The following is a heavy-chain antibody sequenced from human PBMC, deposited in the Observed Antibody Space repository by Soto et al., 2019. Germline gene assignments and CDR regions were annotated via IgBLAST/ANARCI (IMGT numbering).Heavy chain of an antibody. CDR3: AHPRGYGVFDAYDI. V-gene: IGHV3-23*01. D-gene: IGHD4-17*01. J-gene: IGHJ3*02. CDR1: GFTFSTYA. CDR2: ISAGGGST. Sequence: ASVKVSFVASGFTFSTYAMSWFRQAPGKGLEWVSAISAGGGSTYYADSVKGRFTISRDNSINTLYLQMNSLRTEDTAVYYCAHPRGYGVFDAYDIWGQGAMVTVSS.